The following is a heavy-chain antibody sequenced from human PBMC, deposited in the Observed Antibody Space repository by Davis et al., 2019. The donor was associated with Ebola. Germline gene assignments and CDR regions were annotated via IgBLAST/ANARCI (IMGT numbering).Heavy chain of an antibody. Sequence: HSQTLSLTCAISGDSVPSGGWNWIRQSPSRGLEWLGRTYYSSKWYNDYAVSVKSRITINPDTSKNQFSLHLNSVTPGDTAVYYCARGWLRTGFDYWGQGTLVTVSS. CDR3: ARGWLRTGFDY. V-gene: IGHV6-1*01. CDR1: GDSVPSGG. J-gene: IGHJ4*02. CDR2: TYYSSKWYN. D-gene: IGHD3/OR15-3a*01.